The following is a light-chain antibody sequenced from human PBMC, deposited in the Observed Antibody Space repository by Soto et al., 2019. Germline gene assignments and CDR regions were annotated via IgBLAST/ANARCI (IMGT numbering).Light chain of an antibody. CDR3: QQYNNWLLT. CDR2: GAS. Sequence: EIVMTQSPATLSVSPGERATLSCRASQSVSSNLAWYQQKPGQAPRLLIYGASSRATGIPVRFSGSGSGTEFTLTISSLQSEDFAVYYCQQYNNWLLTCGQETRLKI. V-gene: IGKV3-15*01. CDR1: QSVSSN. J-gene: IGKJ5*01.